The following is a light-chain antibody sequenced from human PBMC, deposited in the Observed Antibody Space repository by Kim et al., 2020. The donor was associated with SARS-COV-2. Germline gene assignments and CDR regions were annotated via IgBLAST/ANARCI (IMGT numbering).Light chain of an antibody. J-gene: IGKJ4*01. CDR1: QGITNH. Sequence: DIQMTQSPSSLSASVGDRVTITCRASQGITNHLAWFQQKPGKAPKSLIYAASNLQSGVPSKFSGSGSGTDFTLTIASLQPEDVATYYCQQYNNYPLTFGGGTKVDIK. V-gene: IGKV1-16*02. CDR3: QQYNNYPLT. CDR2: AAS.